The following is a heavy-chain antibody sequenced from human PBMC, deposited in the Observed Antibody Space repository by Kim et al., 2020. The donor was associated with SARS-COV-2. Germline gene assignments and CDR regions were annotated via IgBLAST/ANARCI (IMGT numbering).Heavy chain of an antibody. CDR3: AREIGAAGTGYYYYYGMDV. D-gene: IGHD6-13*01. Sequence: GGSLRLSCAASGFTFSSYAMHWVRQAPGKGLEWVAVISYDGSNKYYADSVKGRFTISRDNSKNTLYLQMNSLRAEDTAVYYCAREIGAAGTGYYYYYGMDVWGQGTTVTVSS. V-gene: IGHV3-30-3*01. CDR2: ISYDGSNK. CDR1: GFTFSSYA. J-gene: IGHJ6*02.